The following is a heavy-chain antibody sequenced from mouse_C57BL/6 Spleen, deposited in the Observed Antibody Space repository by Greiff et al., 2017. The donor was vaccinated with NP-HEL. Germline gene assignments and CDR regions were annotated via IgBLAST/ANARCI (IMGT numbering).Heavy chain of an antibody. CDR1: GFSLTSYG. V-gene: IGHV2-6-1*01. D-gene: IGHD1-1*01. CDR2: IWSDGST. CDR3: ARHGYYGSSSPFYWYFDV. Sequence: VKLVESGPGLVAPSQSLSITCTVSGFSLTSYGVHWVRQPPGKGLEWLVVIWSDGSTTYNSALKSRLSISKDNSKSQVFLKMNSLQTDDTAMYYCARHGYYGSSSPFYWYFDVWGTGTTVTVSS. J-gene: IGHJ1*03.